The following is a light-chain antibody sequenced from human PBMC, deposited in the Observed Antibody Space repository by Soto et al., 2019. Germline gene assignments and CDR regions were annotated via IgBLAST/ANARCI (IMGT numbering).Light chain of an antibody. CDR2: GAS. J-gene: IGKJ1*01. CDR1: QSINSF. Sequence: EIVLTQSPGTLSLSPGEGATLSCRASQSINSFLAWYQQRRGQAPRLLIHGASNRATGIPDRFSGSGSGPDFTLTSSRLEPEDFAVYYCQQYGGSPRTFGQGTKVEV. V-gene: IGKV3-20*01. CDR3: QQYGGSPRT.